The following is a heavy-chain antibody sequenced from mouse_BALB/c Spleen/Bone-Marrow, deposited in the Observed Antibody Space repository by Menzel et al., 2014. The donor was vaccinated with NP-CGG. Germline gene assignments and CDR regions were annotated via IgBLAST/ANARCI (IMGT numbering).Heavy chain of an antibody. CDR2: ISSGTSTI. J-gene: IGHJ4*01. V-gene: IGHV5-17*02. CDR3: ARDDSFCIRNAKDY. D-gene: IGHD6-2*01. Sequence: GGGLVQPGGSRKLSCAASGFTFSSFGMHWVRQAPERGLEWVAYISSGTSTIYYADTVKGRFTISRDNPKNTLFLQMASLRSEDTAMYYCARDDSFCIRNAKDYWGQGTSVTVSS. CDR1: GFTFSSFG.